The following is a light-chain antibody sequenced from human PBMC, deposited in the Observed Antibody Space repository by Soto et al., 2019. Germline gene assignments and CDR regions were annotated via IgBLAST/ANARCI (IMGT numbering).Light chain of an antibody. CDR3: QQRDNWPFVT. CDR1: QSVRSY. J-gene: IGKJ1*01. V-gene: IGKV3-11*01. CDR2: DAS. Sequence: EIVLTQSPATLSLSPGERATLSCRASQSVRSYLAWYQQKPGQAPRLLLYDASNRATGIPARFSGSGSGTDFTRPISSLEPEDFAVYYCQQRDNWPFVTFGQGTKVEIK.